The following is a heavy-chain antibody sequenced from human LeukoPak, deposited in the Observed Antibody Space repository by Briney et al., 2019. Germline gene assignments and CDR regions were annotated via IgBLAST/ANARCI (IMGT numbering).Heavy chain of an antibody. Sequence: GGSLRLSCAASGFIFSGDGMNWVRQAPGTGLDWVSGITGGGDNTFYADSVKGRFTISRDNSKNTVYLQMNSLRAEDTAIYYCAIVSWSGYYSWGQGILVTVSS. D-gene: IGHD3-3*01. CDR3: AIVSWSGYYS. V-gene: IGHV3-23*01. CDR1: GFIFSGDG. J-gene: IGHJ4*02. CDR2: ITGGGDNT.